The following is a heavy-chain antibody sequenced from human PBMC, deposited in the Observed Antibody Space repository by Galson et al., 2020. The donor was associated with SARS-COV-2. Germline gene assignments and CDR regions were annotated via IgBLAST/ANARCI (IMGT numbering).Heavy chain of an antibody. CDR1: GFTFSDYY. Sequence: GGSLRLSCAASGFTFSDYYMSWIRQAPGKGLEWVSYISSSSSYTNYADSVKGRFTISRDNAKNSLYLQMNSLRAEDTAVYYCARDQGAVAEPDERDWFDPWGQGTLVTVSS. CDR3: ARDQGAVAEPDERDWFDP. V-gene: IGHV3-11*06. CDR2: ISSSSSYT. J-gene: IGHJ5*02. D-gene: IGHD6-19*01.